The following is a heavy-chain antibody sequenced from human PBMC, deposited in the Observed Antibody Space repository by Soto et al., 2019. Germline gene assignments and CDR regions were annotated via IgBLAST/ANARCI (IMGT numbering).Heavy chain of an antibody. D-gene: IGHD1-26*01. CDR1: GFTFSNAW. J-gene: IGHJ4*02. Sequence: EVQLVESGGGLVKPGGSLRLSCAASGFTFSNAWMNWVRQAPGKGLEWVGRIKRKVDGGTTDYAAPVEGRFTISRDDSKNTLYLQMNSLNREDTAVYYCTTGSDEGYWGQGILVTVSS. V-gene: IGHV3-15*07. CDR3: TTGSDEGY. CDR2: IKRKVDGGTT.